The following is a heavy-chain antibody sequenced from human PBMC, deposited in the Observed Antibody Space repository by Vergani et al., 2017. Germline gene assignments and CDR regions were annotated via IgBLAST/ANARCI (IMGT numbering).Heavy chain of an antibody. CDR2: IKQDGSEK. CDR1: GVSFCSYW. V-gene: IGHV3-7*01. D-gene: IGHD6-13*01. Sequence: EVQLVESGGGLVQPGGSLRLSCAASGVSFCSYWMNWVRQSPGKGLEWVANIKQDGSEKYYVDSVKGRLTIYRDNANNSMYLQMNSLRSEDTAVYYCARYVWYSGIWYVGPWGQGT. J-gene: IGHJ4*02. CDR3: ARYVWYSGIWYVGP.